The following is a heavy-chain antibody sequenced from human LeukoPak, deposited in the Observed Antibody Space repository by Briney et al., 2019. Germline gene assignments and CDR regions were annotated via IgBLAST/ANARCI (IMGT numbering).Heavy chain of an antibody. CDR3: ARTFSGSYYYYGMDV. CDR1: GFTFSTYA. J-gene: IGHJ6*02. V-gene: IGHV4-59*01. D-gene: IGHD1-26*01. CDR2: IYYSGST. Sequence: GSLRLSCAASGFTFSTYAMSWIRQPPGKGLEWIGYIYYSGSTNYNPSLKSRVTISVDTSKNQFSLKLSSVTAADTAVYYCARTFSGSYYYYGMDVWGQGTTVTVSS.